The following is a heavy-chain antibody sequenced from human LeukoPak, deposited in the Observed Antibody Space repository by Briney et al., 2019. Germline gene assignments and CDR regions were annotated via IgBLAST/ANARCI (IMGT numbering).Heavy chain of an antibody. V-gene: IGHV4-61*01. CDR3: ARALYDFWSGYPIGWYYYYMDV. J-gene: IGHJ6*03. CDR1: GYSISSSYY. CDR2: IYYSGST. Sequence: PSETLSLTCAVSGYSISSSYYWSWIRQPPGKGLEWIGYIYYSGSTNYNPSLKSRVTISVDTSKNQFSLKLSSVTAADTAVYYCARALYDFWSGYPIGWYYYYMDVWGKGATVTVSS. D-gene: IGHD3-3*01.